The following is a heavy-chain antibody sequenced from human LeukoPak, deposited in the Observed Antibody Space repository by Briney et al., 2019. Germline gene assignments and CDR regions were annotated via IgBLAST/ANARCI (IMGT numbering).Heavy chain of an antibody. J-gene: IGHJ4*02. Sequence: SETLSLTCTVSGGSISSYYWSWIRQPPGKGLESIGYFYYSGSTNYNPSLKSRVTISVDTSKNQFSLKLSSVTAADTAVYYCAREVYSSSSMGYWGQGTLVTVSS. V-gene: IGHV4-59*12. D-gene: IGHD6-13*01. CDR2: FYYSGST. CDR3: AREVYSSSSMGY. CDR1: GGSISSYY.